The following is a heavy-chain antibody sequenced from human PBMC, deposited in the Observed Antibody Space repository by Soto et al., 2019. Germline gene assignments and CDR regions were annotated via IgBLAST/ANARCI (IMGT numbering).Heavy chain of an antibody. CDR3: ARKIMGSTTRPNYWFFDL. Sequence: EVQVLESGGGLVQPGGSLRLSCAGSGFTFINYAMNWVRQAPGKWLEWVSSISGGGDAAFFPDSVRGRFTISRDNSKNTVTLQMNSRRVDDTAVYYCARKIMGSTTRPNYWFFDLWGRGTLVTVSS. J-gene: IGHJ2*01. CDR1: GFTFINYA. CDR2: ISGGGDAA. D-gene: IGHD2-8*01. V-gene: IGHV3-23*01.